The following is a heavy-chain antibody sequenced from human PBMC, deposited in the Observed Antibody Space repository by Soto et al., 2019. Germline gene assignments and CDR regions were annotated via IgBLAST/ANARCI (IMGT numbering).Heavy chain of an antibody. J-gene: IGHJ6*02. V-gene: IGHV1-8*01. Sequence: QVQLVQSGAEVKKPGASVKVSCKASGYTFTSYDINWVRQATGQGLEWMGWMNPNSGNTGYAQKFQGRVTMTRNTSISTAYMERSSLRSEDTAVYYCARIASGWYWVRYYYGMDVWGQGTTVTVSS. D-gene: IGHD6-19*01. CDR3: ARIASGWYWVRYYYGMDV. CDR1: GYTFTSYD. CDR2: MNPNSGNT.